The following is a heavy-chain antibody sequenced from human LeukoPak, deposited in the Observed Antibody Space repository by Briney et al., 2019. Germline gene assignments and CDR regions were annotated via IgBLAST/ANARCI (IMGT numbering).Heavy chain of an antibody. V-gene: IGHV1-46*01. D-gene: IGHD5-12*01. Sequence: ASVKVSCKASGYTFTSYYMHWVRQAARQGLEWMGIINPSGGSTSYAQKFQGRVTMTRDMSTSTVHMELSSLRSEDTAVYYCAINIVDIVATIGGYWGQGTLVTVSS. CDR1: GYTFTSYY. J-gene: IGHJ4*02. CDR3: AINIVDIVATIGGY. CDR2: INPSGGST.